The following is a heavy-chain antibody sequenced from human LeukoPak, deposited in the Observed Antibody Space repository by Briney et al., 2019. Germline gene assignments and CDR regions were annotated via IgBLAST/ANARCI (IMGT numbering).Heavy chain of an antibody. CDR3: ATYSSGYYGSLDY. CDR2: IYHSGST. J-gene: IGHJ4*02. CDR1: GGSISSSNW. D-gene: IGHD3-22*01. V-gene: IGHV4-4*02. Sequence: PSETLSLTCAVSGGSISSSNWWSWVRQPPGKGLEWIGEIYHSGSTNYNPSLKSRVTISVDKSKNQFSLKLSSVTAADTAVYYCATYSSGYYGSLDYWGQGTLVTVSS.